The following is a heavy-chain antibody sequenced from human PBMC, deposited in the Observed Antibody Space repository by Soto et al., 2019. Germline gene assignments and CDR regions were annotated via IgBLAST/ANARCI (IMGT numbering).Heavy chain of an antibody. CDR3: IYQLLSPDVMDV. V-gene: IGHV3-30*03. CDR2: ISYDGSNK. Sequence: QVQLVESGGGVVQPGRSLRLSCAASGFTFSSYGMHWVRQAPGKGLEWVAVISYDGSNKYYADSVKGRFTISRDYAKNTLYLQMNSLRAEDTAVYYCIYQLLSPDVMDVWGKGTTVTVSS. D-gene: IGHD2-2*01. CDR1: GFTFSSYG. J-gene: IGHJ6*04.